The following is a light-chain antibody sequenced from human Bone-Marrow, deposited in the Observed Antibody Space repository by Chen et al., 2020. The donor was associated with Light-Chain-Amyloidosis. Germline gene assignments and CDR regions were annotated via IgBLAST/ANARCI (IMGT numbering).Light chain of an antibody. CDR2: ENN. J-gene: IGLJ3*02. Sequence: HSVLTHTPSVSEGQEQQVTIPYSGSNSNIGTNYVSCYQQLPGTSPKLLIYENNQRPSEIPDRFSGSKSGTSATLGVAGLQTGDEADYYCSTWDSSLTVWMFGGGTKLTVL. CDR1: NSNIGTNY. CDR3: STWDSSLTVWM. V-gene: IGLV1-51*02.